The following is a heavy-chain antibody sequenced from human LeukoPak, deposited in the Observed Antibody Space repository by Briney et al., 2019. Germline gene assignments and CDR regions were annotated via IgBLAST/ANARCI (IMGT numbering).Heavy chain of an antibody. V-gene: IGHV4-31*03. CDR1: GGSISSGGYY. CDR2: IYYSGST. Sequence: SETLSLTCTVSGGSISSGGYYWSWIRQHPGKGLEWIGYIYYSGSTYYNPPLKSRVTISVDTSKNQFSLKLSSVTAADTAVYYCARGALRGGLFDYWGQGTLVTVSS. D-gene: IGHD3-10*01. J-gene: IGHJ4*02. CDR3: ARGALRGGLFDY.